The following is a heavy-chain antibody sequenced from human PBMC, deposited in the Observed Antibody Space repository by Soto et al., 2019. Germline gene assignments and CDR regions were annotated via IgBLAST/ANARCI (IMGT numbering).Heavy chain of an antibody. V-gene: IGHV3-53*01. CDR2: IYGGGTT. D-gene: IGHD6-19*01. J-gene: IGHJ4*02. CDR3: VQTTGWPGFDF. Sequence: EVQLVESGGGLIQPGGSLRLSCAASGFAVSSKYMTWVRQAPGKGLEWVSVIYGGGTTYYADSVKGRFTISRDTTKTTLEHQMNSRRAEATAVYYGVQTTGWPGFDFWGQGTLVTVSS. CDR1: GFAVSSKY.